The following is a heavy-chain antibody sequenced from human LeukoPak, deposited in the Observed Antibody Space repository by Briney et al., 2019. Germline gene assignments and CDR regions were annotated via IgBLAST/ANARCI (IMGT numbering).Heavy chain of an antibody. D-gene: IGHD3-22*01. J-gene: IGHJ4*02. V-gene: IGHV4-39*01. CDR3: ASTRPDSSGYYYFDY. Sequence: SETLSLTCTVSGDSISSSNYYWGWIRQPPGKGLEWIGTIYYTGSTHYSPSLKSRVTISVDTSKNQFSLKLSSVTAADTAVYYCASTRPDSSGYYYFDYWGQGTLVTVSS. CDR2: IYYTGST. CDR1: GDSISSSNYY.